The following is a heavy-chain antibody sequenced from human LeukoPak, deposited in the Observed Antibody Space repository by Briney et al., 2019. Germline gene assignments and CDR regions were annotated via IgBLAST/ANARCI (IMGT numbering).Heavy chain of an antibody. J-gene: IGHJ6*02. D-gene: IGHD1-1*01. CDR1: GFTFSSYA. CDR3: AKASLNEYGPNYYYGMDV. V-gene: IGHV3-23*01. Sequence: GGSLRLSCAASGFTFSSYAMSWVRQAPGKGLEWVSAVSGGGGSTDYADSVKGRSTISRDNSKNTVYLQMTSLRAEDTAVYYCAKASLNEYGPNYYYGMDVWGQGATVTVSS. CDR2: VSGGGGST.